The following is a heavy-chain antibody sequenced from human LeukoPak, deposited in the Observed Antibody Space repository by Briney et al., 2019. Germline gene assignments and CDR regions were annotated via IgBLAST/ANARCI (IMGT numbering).Heavy chain of an antibody. CDR2: INPSGGST. Sequence: ASVKVSCKASGYTFTSYYMHWVRQAPGQGPEWMGIINPSGGSTSYAQKFQGRVTMTRDTSTSTVYMELSSLRSEDTAVYYCARGLYCSGGSCYREAFDIWGQGTMVTVSS. CDR3: ARGLYCSGGSCYREAFDI. V-gene: IGHV1-46*01. J-gene: IGHJ3*02. CDR1: GYTFTSYY. D-gene: IGHD2-15*01.